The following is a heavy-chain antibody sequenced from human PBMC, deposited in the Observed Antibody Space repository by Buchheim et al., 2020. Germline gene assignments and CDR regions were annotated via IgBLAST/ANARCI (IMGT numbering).Heavy chain of an antibody. Sequence: HLQGSGPGLVRPSETLSLTCIVSGASINSGGYYWDWVRQPPGKGLEWVGHIYSGGSTYFNPSLKSRVTISFDASNNQISLMLTSVTAADTGTYYCARGSYQTGWRGFSYYSMDVWGQGT. D-gene: IGHD6-19*01. V-gene: IGHV4-39*07. J-gene: IGHJ6*02. CDR3: ARGSYQTGWRGFSYYSMDV. CDR2: IYSGGST. CDR1: GASINSGGYY.